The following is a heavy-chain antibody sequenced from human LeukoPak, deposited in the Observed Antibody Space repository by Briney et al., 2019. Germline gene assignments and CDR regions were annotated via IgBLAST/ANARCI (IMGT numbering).Heavy chain of an antibody. CDR3: ARSERYSSGWYFYFDY. CDR1: GGSISSYY. V-gene: IGHV4-59*01. J-gene: IGHJ4*02. D-gene: IGHD6-19*01. Sequence: PSETLSLTCTVSGGSISSYYWSWIRQPPGKGLEWIGYIYYSGSTNYNPSLKSRVTISIDTSKNQFSLNLSSVTAADTAVYYCARSERYSSGWYFYFDYWGQGTLVTVSS. CDR2: IYYSGST.